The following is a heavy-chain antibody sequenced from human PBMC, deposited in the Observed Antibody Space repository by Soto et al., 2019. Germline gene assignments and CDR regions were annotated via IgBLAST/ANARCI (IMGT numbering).Heavy chain of an antibody. CDR3: AKDGPPPNWGSF. CDR1: GFTFSSYG. V-gene: IGHV3-30*18. J-gene: IGHJ4*02. Sequence: QVQLVESGGGVVQPGRSLGLSCAASGFTFSSYGMHWVRQAPGKGLEWVTFISDDGSNKYYADSVKRRFTISRDNSKNTLYLQMNSLRAEDTAVYYCAKDGPPPNWGSFWGQGTLVTVSS. CDR2: ISDDGSNK. D-gene: IGHD7-27*01.